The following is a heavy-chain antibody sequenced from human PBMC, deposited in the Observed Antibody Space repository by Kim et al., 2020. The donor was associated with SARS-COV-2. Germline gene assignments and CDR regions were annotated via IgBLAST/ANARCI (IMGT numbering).Heavy chain of an antibody. CDR3: TSPQTRHCGGDCIPLY. CDR1: GFTFGDYA. Sequence: GGSLRLSCTASGFTFGDYAMSWFRQAPGKGLEWVGFIRSKAYGGTTEYAASVKGRFTISRDDSKSIAYLQMNSLKTEDTAVYYCTSPQTRHCGGDCIPLYWGQGTLVTVSS. D-gene: IGHD2-21*02. V-gene: IGHV3-49*03. CDR2: IRSKAYGGTT. J-gene: IGHJ4*02.